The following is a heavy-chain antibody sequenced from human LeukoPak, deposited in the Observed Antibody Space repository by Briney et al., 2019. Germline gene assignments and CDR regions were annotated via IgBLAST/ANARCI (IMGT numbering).Heavy chain of an antibody. Sequence: GGTLRLSCAASGFTLSSYAMSWVRQAPGKGLEWVSAISDSGNTYHADSVKGRFTISRDSSKNTLFLQMNRLRPEDAAVYYCAKAPVTTCRGAYCYPFDYWGQGTLVTVSS. CDR1: GFTLSSYA. CDR2: ISDSGNT. V-gene: IGHV3-23*01. D-gene: IGHD2-21*01. J-gene: IGHJ4*02. CDR3: AKAPVTTCRGAYCYPFDY.